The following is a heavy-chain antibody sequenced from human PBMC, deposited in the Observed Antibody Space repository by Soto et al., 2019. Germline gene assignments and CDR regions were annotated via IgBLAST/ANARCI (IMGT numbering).Heavy chain of an antibody. V-gene: IGHV1-2*04. J-gene: IGHJ4*02. CDR1: GYTFTGYY. CDR3: ARGEKLGSRFLFDY. CDR2: INPNSGGT. D-gene: IGHD3-3*01. Sequence: ASVKVSCKASGYTFTGYYMHWVRQAPGQGLEWMGWINPNSGGTNYAQKFQGWVTMTRDTSISTAYMELSRLRSDDTAVYYCARGEKLGSRFLFDYWGQGTLVTVSS.